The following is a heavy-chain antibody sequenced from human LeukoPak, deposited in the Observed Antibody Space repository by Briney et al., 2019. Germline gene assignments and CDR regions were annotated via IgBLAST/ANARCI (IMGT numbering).Heavy chain of an antibody. Sequence: GASVKVSCKVSGYTLTELPMHWVRQAPGKGLEWMGGFDPEDGETIYAQKFQVRVTMTEDTSTDTAYMELSSLRSEDTAVYYCATVGSITIFGVVDYWGQGTLVTVSS. J-gene: IGHJ4*02. CDR2: FDPEDGET. CDR3: ATVGSITIFGVVDY. CDR1: GYTLTELP. D-gene: IGHD3-3*01. V-gene: IGHV1-24*01.